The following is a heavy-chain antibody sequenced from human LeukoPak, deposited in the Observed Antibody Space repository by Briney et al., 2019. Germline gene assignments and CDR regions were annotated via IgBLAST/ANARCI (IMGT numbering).Heavy chain of an antibody. CDR3: ARLFSHGCGDY. J-gene: IGHJ4*02. Sequence: GESLKISRKGSGYSFTYYWIGWVRQMPGKGLEWMGIIYPGDSDTRYRPSFQGQVTISVDKSITTAYLQWSSLKASDTAMYYCARLFSHGCGDYWGQGTLVTVSS. V-gene: IGHV5-51*01. D-gene: IGHD1-26*01. CDR2: IYPGDSDT. CDR1: GYSFTYYW.